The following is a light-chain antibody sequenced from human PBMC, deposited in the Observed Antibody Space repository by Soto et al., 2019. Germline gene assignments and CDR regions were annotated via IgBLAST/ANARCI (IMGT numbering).Light chain of an antibody. Sequence: QSVLTQPPSVSGSPGQRVTISCTGSSSNIGAGYDVHWYQQLPGTAPKLLIYGNSNRPSGVPDRFSGSKSGTSASLAITGLQAEDESDYCCQSYGSSLSRSVFGTGTKLTVL. CDR1: SSNIGAGYD. CDR3: QSYGSSLSRSV. CDR2: GNS. V-gene: IGLV1-40*01. J-gene: IGLJ1*01.